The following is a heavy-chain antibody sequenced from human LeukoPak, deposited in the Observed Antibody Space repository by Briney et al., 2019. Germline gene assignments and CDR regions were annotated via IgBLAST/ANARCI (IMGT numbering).Heavy chain of an antibody. D-gene: IGHD3-9*01. J-gene: IGHJ6*02. CDR3: ARGVRYFDWAPGYYYYGMDV. V-gene: IGHV4-34*01. CDR1: GGSFSGYY. Sequence: PSETLSLTCAVYGGSFSGYYWSWIRQPPGKGLEWIGEINHSGSTNYNPSLKSRVTISVDTSKNQFSLKLSSVTAADTAVYYCARGVRYFDWAPGYYYYGMDVWGQGTTVTVSS. CDR2: INHSGST.